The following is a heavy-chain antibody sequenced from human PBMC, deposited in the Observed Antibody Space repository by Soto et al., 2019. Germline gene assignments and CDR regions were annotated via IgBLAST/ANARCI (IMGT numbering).Heavy chain of an antibody. J-gene: IGHJ6*03. V-gene: IGHV1-69*08. CDR2: VIPIQGTA. D-gene: IGHD3-16*01. CDR3: AKSLVFGDHAYMDV. Sequence: QVQLVQSGAEVKKPGSSVKVSCEASGGSFTSYIFTWVRQAPGQGLEWMGRVIPIQGTANYALKFQDRVTSTADNSTNTVYMELRSLRPEDTALYYCAKSLVFGDHAYMDVWGKGTTVTVSS. CDR1: GGSFTSYI.